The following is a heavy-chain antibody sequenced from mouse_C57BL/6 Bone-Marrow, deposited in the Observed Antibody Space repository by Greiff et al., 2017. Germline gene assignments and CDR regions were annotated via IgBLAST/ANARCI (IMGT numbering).Heavy chain of an antibody. CDR2: IYPRSGNT. CDR1: GYTFTSYG. Sequence: QVQLQQSGAELARPGASVKLSCKASGYTFTSYGISWVKQRTGQGLEWIGEIYPRSGNTYYNEKFKGKATLTADKSSSTAYMALRRLTSEDSSVYFCARVRDYYGSSYPFAYWGQGTLVTVSA. J-gene: IGHJ3*01. V-gene: IGHV1-81*01. CDR3: ARVRDYYGSSYPFAY. D-gene: IGHD1-1*01.